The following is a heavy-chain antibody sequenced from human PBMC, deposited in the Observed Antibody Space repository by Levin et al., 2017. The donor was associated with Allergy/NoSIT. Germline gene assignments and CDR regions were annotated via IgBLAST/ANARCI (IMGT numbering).Heavy chain of an antibody. CDR2: IYPGDSDT. V-gene: IGHV5-51*01. CDR1: GYSFSTHW. J-gene: IGHJ3*01. Sequence: KGGESLKISCKGSGYSFSTHWIGWVRQMPGKGLEWMGIIYPGDSDTKYGPSFKGQVTLSVDKSINTAYLYWSSLKASDTAVYYCARAYYDLGGDGFEFWGQGTTVIVSS. CDR3: ARAYYDLGGDGFEF. D-gene: IGHD3-3*01.